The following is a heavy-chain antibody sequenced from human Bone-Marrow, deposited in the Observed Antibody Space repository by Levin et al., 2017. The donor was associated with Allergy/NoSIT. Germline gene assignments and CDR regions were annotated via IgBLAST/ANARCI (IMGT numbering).Heavy chain of an antibody. CDR3: VTDVASQGAGEFDY. CDR1: GFTFTYAW. CDR2: IKSKTSGGTA. J-gene: IGHJ4*02. D-gene: IGHD7-27*01. Sequence: PGGSLRLSCAASGFTFTYAWMSWVRQAPGKGPELIGRIKSKTSGGTADYAAPVKGRFTISRDDSYSTVYLQMISLKIEDTAVYYCVTDVASQGAGEFDYWGQGALVTVSS. V-gene: IGHV3-15*01.